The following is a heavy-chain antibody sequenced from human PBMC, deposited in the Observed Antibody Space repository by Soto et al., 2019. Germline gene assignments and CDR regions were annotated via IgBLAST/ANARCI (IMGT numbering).Heavy chain of an antibody. D-gene: IGHD6-13*01. CDR1: GGTFSSYA. V-gene: IGHV1-69*13. Sequence: AVKVSCQASGGTFSSYAISWVRQAPGQGLEWMGGIIPIFGTANYAQKFQGRVTITADESTSTAYMELSSLRSEDTAVYYCASRYSSSWYYYGMDVWGQGTTVTVSS. CDR3: ASRYSSSWYYYGMDV. J-gene: IGHJ6*02. CDR2: IIPIFGTA.